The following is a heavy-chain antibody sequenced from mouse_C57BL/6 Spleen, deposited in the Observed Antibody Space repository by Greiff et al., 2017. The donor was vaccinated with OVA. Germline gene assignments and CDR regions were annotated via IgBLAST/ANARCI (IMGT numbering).Heavy chain of an antibody. D-gene: IGHD1-1*01. V-gene: IGHV8-12*01. J-gene: IGHJ1*03. CDR3: ARVDDYYGRSWYFDV. CDR1: GFSLSTSGMG. Sequence: QVQLKESGPGILQSSQTLSLTCSFSGFSLSTSGMGVSWIRQPSGKGLEWLAHIYWDDAKRYNPSLKSRPTISKDTSRNQVFLKITSVDTADTATYYCARVDDYYGRSWYFDVWGTGTTVTVSS. CDR2: IYWDDAK.